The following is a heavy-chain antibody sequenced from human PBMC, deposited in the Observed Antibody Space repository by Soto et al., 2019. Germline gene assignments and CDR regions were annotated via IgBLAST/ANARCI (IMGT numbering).Heavy chain of an antibody. CDR3: ARDNGDFWRQYYSMDV. V-gene: IGHV1-18*04. D-gene: IGHD3-3*01. J-gene: IGHJ6*02. Sequence: QVQLVQSGAEVKKPGASVKVSCKASGYTFTSYGISWVRQAPGQGLEWMGWISAYNGNTNAAQKLQGRVTMTTDTSTSTAYMELRSLRSDVTAVYYCARDNGDFWRQYYSMDVWGQGTTVTVSS. CDR2: ISAYNGNT. CDR1: GYTFTSYG.